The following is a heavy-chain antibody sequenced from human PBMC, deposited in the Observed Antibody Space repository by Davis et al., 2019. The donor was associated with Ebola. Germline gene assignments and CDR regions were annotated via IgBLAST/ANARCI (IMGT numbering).Heavy chain of an antibody. D-gene: IGHD5-12*01. CDR2: IRPDGSDK. CDR1: GFTFSSYW. J-gene: IGHJ4*02. CDR3: AKVRTYGGYDWDY. V-gene: IGHV3-30*02. Sequence: PGGSLRLSCAASGFTFSSYWMSWVRQAPGKGLEWVAFIRPDGSDKYYADSVKGRFTASRDNSRNTLYLQMNSLRAEDTAVYYCAKVRTYGGYDWDYWGQGTLVTVSS.